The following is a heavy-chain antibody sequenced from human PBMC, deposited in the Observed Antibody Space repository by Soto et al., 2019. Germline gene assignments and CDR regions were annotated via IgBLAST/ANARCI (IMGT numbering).Heavy chain of an antibody. V-gene: IGHV1-69*01. J-gene: IGHJ6*02. CDR3: AREEGIAVHYYYYYGMDV. D-gene: IGHD6-19*01. Sequence: QVQLVQSGAEVKKPGSSVKVSCKASGGTFSSYAISWVRQAPGQGLEWMGGIIPIFGTANYAQKFQGRVTITADESTSTAYMELSSLRSVDTAVYYCAREEGIAVHYYYYYGMDVWGQGTTVTVSS. CDR2: IIPIFGTA. CDR1: GGTFSSYA.